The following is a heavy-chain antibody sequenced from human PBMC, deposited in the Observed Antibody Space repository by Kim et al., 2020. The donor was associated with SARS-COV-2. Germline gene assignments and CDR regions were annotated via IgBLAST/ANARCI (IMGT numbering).Heavy chain of an antibody. J-gene: IGHJ4*02. CDR2: IKSKTDGGTT. CDR3: TTRRLGIALAGNFDY. CDR1: GFTFTSAW. Sequence: GGSLRLSCAASGFTFTSAWMNWVRQAPGKGLEWVGRIKSKTDGGTTDYAAPVNGRFTISRDDSKNTVYLQMNSLKTEDTAVYYCTTRRLGIALAGNFDYWGQGTLVTVSS. V-gene: IGHV3-15*01. D-gene: IGHD6-19*01.